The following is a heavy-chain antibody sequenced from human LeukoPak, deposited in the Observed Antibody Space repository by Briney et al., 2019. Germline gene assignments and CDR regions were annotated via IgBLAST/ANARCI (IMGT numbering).Heavy chain of an antibody. CDR3: ASHYGEGYYYYYMDV. Sequence: SVKVSCKASGGTFSSYAISWVRQAPGQGLEWMGGIIPIFGTANYAQKFQGRVTINTDESTSTAYMELSSLRSEDTAVYYCASHYGEGYYYYYMDVWGKGTTVTVSS. J-gene: IGHJ6*03. V-gene: IGHV1-69*05. CDR2: IIPIFGTA. CDR1: GGTFSSYA. D-gene: IGHD4-17*01.